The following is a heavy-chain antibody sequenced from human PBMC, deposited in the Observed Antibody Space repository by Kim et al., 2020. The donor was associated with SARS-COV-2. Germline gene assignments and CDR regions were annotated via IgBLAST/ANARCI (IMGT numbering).Heavy chain of an antibody. Sequence: SETLSLTCIVSGGSISSGGYYWSWIRQHPGKGLEWIGYIYYSGSSYYNPYLKSRVSISVDTSKNLFSLKLSPVTAADTAVYYCARKRITMRVVVTRFVYWGQATLVTVSS. V-gene: IGHV4-31*03. D-gene: IGHD3-22*01. CDR3: ARKRITMRVVVTRFVY. J-gene: IGHJ4*02. CDR1: GGSISSGGYY. CDR2: IYYSGSS.